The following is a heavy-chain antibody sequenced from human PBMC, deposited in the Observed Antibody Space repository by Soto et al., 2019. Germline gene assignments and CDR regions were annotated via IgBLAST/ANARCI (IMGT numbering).Heavy chain of an antibody. Sequence: LSLTCAVSGGSISGGGYSWSWIRQPPGKGLEWIGYIYHSGSTYYNPSLKSRVTISVDRSKNQFSLKLSSVTAADTAVYYCARGLTMVRGVGGMDVWGQGTMVTVS. V-gene: IGHV4-30-2*01. CDR3: ARGLTMVRGVGGMDV. CDR2: IYHSGST. CDR1: GGSISGGGYS. D-gene: IGHD3-10*01. J-gene: IGHJ6*02.